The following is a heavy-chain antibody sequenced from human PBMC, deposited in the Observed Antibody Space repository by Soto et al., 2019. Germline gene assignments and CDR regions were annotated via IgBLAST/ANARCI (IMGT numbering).Heavy chain of an antibody. CDR3: ARGPLGAGSKDGWFDP. D-gene: IGHD3-16*01. Sequence: QVQLVQSGAEVKKPGSSVKVSCKASGGTFISYTISWVRQAPGQGLEWMGRIIPILGMANYAKKVQGRVTTTADKSTRTAAMELSSMRSEDTAVYYCARGPLGAGSKDGWFDPWGQGTLVTVSS. V-gene: IGHV1-69*02. J-gene: IGHJ5*02. CDR2: IIPILGMA. CDR1: GGTFISYT.